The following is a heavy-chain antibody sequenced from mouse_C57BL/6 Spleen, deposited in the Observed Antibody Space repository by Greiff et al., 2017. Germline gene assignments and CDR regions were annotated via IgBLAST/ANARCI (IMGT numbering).Heavy chain of an antibody. CDR1: GYAFTNYL. Sequence: QVQLQQSGAELVRPGTSVKVSCKASGYAFTNYLIEWVQQRPGQGLEWIGVINPGSGGTNYNEKFKGKATLTADKSSSTAYMQLSSLTSEDSAVYFCARPLDYWGQGTTLTVSS. J-gene: IGHJ2*01. V-gene: IGHV1-54*01. CDR3: ARPLDY. CDR2: INPGSGGT.